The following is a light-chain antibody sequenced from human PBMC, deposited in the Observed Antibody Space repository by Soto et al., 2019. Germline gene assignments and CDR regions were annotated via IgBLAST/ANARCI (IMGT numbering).Light chain of an antibody. CDR2: AAS. CDR1: QGISNY. Sequence: DIQMTQSPSAMSASVGDRVTITCRASQGISNYLAWFQQKPGKVPKRLISAASSLQSGVPSRFRGSGSGTEFPLTISSRQPEDFATYYCLQHITYPWTFGQGTRVEIK. J-gene: IGKJ1*01. CDR3: LQHITYPWT. V-gene: IGKV1-17*03.